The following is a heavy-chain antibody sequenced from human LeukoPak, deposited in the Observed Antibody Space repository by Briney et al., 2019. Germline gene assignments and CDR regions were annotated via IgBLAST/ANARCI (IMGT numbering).Heavy chain of an antibody. D-gene: IGHD6-13*01. CDR3: ASQQPYFDY. Sequence: PGGSLRLSCAASGFTFSSYEMNWVRQAPGKGLEWVSYISSSGSTIYYADSVKGRFTISRDNAKNSLYMQMNSLRAEDTAVYYCASQQPYFDYWGQGTLVTVSS. V-gene: IGHV3-48*03. CDR1: GFTFSSYE. CDR2: ISSSGSTI. J-gene: IGHJ4*02.